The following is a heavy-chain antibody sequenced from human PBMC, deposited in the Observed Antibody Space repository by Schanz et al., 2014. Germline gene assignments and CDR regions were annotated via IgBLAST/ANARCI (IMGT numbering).Heavy chain of an antibody. D-gene: IGHD1-26*01. Sequence: VQLVESGGDLVQPGGSLRLSCAASAFIFRSYSMHWVRQAPGKGLEWVSYISRSSSTIYYADSVRGRFTISRDNAKNSLYLQMNSLRAEDTAVYYCARDSGSHYLVDYWGQGTLVTVSS. CDR1: AFIFRSYS. CDR3: ARDSGSHYLVDY. J-gene: IGHJ4*02. V-gene: IGHV3-48*01. CDR2: ISRSSSTI.